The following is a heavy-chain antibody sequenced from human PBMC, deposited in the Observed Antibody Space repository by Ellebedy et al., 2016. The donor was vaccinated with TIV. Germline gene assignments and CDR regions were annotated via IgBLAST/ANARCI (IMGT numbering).Heavy chain of an antibody. J-gene: IGHJ4*02. CDR1: GGSFSGYY. V-gene: IGHV4-34*01. CDR3: AKATLIDY. CDR2: INHSGST. Sequence: SETLSLXXAVYGGSFSGYYWSWIRQPPGKGLEWIGEINHSGSTNYNPSLKSRVTISVDTSKNQFSLKLSSVTAADTAVYYCAKATLIDYWGQGTLVTVSS.